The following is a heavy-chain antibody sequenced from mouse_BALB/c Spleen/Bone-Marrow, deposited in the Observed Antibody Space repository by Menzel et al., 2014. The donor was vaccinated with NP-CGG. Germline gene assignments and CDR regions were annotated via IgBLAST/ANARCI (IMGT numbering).Heavy chain of an antibody. D-gene: IGHD1-1*01. Sequence: VNVVESGPELVKPGASVRISCKASGYTFTSYYIHWVKQRPGQGLEWIGWIYPGNVNAKYNEKFKGKATLTADKSSSTAYMQLSSLTSEDSAVYFCARWGTTVVDAMDYWGQGTSVTVSS. CDR1: GYTFTSYY. V-gene: IGHV1S56*01. CDR3: ARWGTTVVDAMDY. J-gene: IGHJ4*01. CDR2: IYPGNVNA.